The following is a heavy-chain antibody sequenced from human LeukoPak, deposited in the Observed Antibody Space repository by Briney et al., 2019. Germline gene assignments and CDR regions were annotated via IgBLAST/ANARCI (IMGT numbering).Heavy chain of an antibody. CDR2: INSDGSST. CDR1: GFTFSSYW. Sequence: GGSLRLSCAASGFTFSSYWMHWVRQAPGEGLVWVSRINSDGSSTSYADSVKGRFTISRDNAKNTLYLQMNSLRAEDTAVYYCARGIGLDFDYWGQGTLVTVSS. J-gene: IGHJ4*02. V-gene: IGHV3-74*01. D-gene: IGHD2-15*01. CDR3: ARGIGLDFDY.